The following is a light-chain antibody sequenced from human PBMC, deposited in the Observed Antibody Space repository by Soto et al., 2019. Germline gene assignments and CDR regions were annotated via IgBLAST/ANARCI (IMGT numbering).Light chain of an antibody. CDR3: QKYDSAPT. CDR2: SAS. V-gene: IGKV1-27*01. J-gene: IGKJ1*01. CDR1: RGIGTA. Sequence: GYRVTISCRPSRGIGTALAWYQQKPGTVPKLLIHSASTLQSGVPSRLSGSGSGTDFTLTIRSVQPEDVASYYCQKYDSAPTFGPGTKVDIK.